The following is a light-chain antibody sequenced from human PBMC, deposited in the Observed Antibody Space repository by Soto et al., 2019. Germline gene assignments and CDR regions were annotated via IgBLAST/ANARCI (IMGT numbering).Light chain of an antibody. CDR1: QSISSW. Sequence: DIQMTQSPSTLSAFVGERVTITCRASQSISSWLAWYQQKPGKAPKLLIYDASGLESGVPSRFSGSRSGTEFTLTISSLQPDDFATYYCQQYNSYPYTFGQGTKLEIK. J-gene: IGKJ2*01. CDR2: DAS. V-gene: IGKV1-5*01. CDR3: QQYNSYPYT.